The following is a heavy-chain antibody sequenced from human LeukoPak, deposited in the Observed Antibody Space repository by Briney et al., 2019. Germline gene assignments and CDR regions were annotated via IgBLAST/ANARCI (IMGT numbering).Heavy chain of an antibody. CDR2: ISGSGGST. V-gene: IGHV3-23*01. CDR1: GFTFSIYA. CDR3: ARGGLLLWFGEGHYMDV. Sequence: GGSLRLSCAASGFTFSIYAMSWVRQAPGKGLEWVSAISGSGGSTYYADSVKGRFTISRDNSKNTLYLQMNSLRAEDTAVYYCARGGLLLWFGEGHYMDVWGKGTTVTISS. J-gene: IGHJ6*03. D-gene: IGHD3-10*01.